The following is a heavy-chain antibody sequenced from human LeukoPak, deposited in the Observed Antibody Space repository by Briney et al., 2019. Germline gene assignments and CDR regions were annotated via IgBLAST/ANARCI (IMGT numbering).Heavy chain of an antibody. D-gene: IGHD3-16*02. Sequence: GGSLRLSCAASGLTFSSHWMHWVRQAPGKGLVWVSRITNDGSSTTYADSVKGRFTISRDNAENTLYLQMNSLRAEDTAVYYCARGTAGYHSSYFDYWGQGTLVTVSS. CDR3: ARGTAGYHSSYFDY. V-gene: IGHV3-74*01. J-gene: IGHJ4*02. CDR2: ITNDGSST. CDR1: GLTFSSHW.